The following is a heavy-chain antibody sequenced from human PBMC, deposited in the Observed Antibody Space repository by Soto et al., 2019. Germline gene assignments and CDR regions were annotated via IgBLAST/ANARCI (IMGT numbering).Heavy chain of an antibody. Sequence: ASVKVSCKASGYTFIDYYMHWVRQAPGQGFEWLGRISPKSGATNYAQKFQGRVTMTWDTSLNTAYMELSSLISEDTAVYYYARPPGYISDWYYFDLWGQGTLVTVSS. D-gene: IGHD3-9*01. J-gene: IGHJ4*02. V-gene: IGHV1-2*02. CDR3: ARPPGYISDWYYFDL. CDR2: ISPKSGAT. CDR1: GYTFIDYY.